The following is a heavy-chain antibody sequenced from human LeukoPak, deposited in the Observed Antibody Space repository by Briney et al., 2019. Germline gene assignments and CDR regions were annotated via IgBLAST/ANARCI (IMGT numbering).Heavy chain of an antibody. V-gene: IGHV4-39*01. CDR3: ARQSPNYDSSGLTP. D-gene: IGHD3-22*01. CDR2: FFYSGTT. J-gene: IGHJ5*02. Sequence: PSETLSLTCTVSGASVSSSDYYWGWIRQPPGKGLEWIGNFFYSGTTYYSPSLKSRVTVSTDTSSNQFSLKLSSVTAADTAVYYCARQSPNYDSSGLTPWGQGTLVTVSS. CDR1: GASVSSSDYY.